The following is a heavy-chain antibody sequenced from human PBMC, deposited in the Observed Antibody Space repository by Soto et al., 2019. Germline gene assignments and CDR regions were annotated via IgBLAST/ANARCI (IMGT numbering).Heavy chain of an antibody. CDR3: AKVMHYYDSSGYSFEY. CDR1: GFTFSSSG. Sequence: QVQLVESGGGVVQPGRSLRLSCAASGFTFSSSGMHWVRQAPGKGLEWVAGISYDGSHKYFAGSVKGRFTISRDNSKNTLYVQMNSLRAEDTAVYYCAKVMHYYDSSGYSFEYWGQGTLATVSS. CDR2: ISYDGSHK. V-gene: IGHV3-30*18. D-gene: IGHD3-22*01. J-gene: IGHJ4*02.